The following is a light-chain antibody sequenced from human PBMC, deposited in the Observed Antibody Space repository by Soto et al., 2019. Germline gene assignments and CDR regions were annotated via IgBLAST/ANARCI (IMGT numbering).Light chain of an antibody. V-gene: IGKV3D-20*01. CDR2: DAS. Sequence: EIVLTQSPATLSLSPGERATLSCGASQSVSSSYLAWYQQKPGLAPRXXIYDASSRETGIPDRFSGSGAGTEFTLTISRLEPEDFAVDYCQQYGSSPITFGQGTRLEIK. CDR1: QSVSSSY. J-gene: IGKJ5*01. CDR3: QQYGSSPIT.